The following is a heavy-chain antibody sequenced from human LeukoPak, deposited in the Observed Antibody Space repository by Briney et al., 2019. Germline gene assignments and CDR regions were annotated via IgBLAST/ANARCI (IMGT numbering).Heavy chain of an antibody. CDR1: GFTFTTYW. D-gene: IGHD6-13*01. J-gene: IGHJ4*02. Sequence: PGGSLRLSCAASGFTFTTYWMTWVRQAPGKGLEWVANINQDGTEKYYVDAVKGRFTISRDNAKTSLYLQMISLRAEDTAVYYCASSRGSWPDYFDYWGQGTLVTVSS. V-gene: IGHV3-7*01. CDR2: INQDGTEK. CDR3: ASSRGSWPDYFDY.